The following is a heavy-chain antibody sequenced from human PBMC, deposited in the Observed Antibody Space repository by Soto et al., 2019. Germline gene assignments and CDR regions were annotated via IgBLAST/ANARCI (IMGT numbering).Heavy chain of an antibody. D-gene: IGHD6-13*01. Sequence: QVQLVQSGAEVKKPGSSVKVSCKASGGTFSSYAISWVRQAPGQGLEWMGGIIPIFGTANYAQKFQGRVTITADESTSTAYMELSSLRSEDTAVYYCARDTAADGRRIWNYYYGMDVWGQGTTVTVSS. CDR3: ARDTAADGRRIWNYYYGMDV. CDR1: GGTFSSYA. CDR2: IIPIFGTA. J-gene: IGHJ6*02. V-gene: IGHV1-69*01.